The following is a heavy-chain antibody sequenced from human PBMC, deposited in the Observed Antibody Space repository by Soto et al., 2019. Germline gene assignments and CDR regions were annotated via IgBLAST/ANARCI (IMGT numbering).Heavy chain of an antibody. D-gene: IGHD3-16*02. V-gene: IGHV1-46*01. CDR3: ARYLPDQVVILYYFDF. Sequence: ASVKVSWKASGYTFTSYYMHWVRQAPGQGLEWMGIINPSGGSTSYAQKFQGRVTMTRDTSTSTVYMELSSLRSEDTAVYYCARYLPDQVVILYYFDFWAQGNLVTVSS. J-gene: IGHJ4*02. CDR1: GYTFTSYY. CDR2: INPSGGST.